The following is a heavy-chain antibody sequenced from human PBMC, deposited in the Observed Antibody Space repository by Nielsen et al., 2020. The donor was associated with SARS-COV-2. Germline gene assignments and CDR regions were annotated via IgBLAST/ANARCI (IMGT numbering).Heavy chain of an antibody. J-gene: IGHJ4*02. CDR2: IKSKTDGGTT. Sequence: WIRQPPGKGLEWVGRIKSKTDGGTTDYAAPVKGRFTISRDDSKNTLYLQMNSLRAEDTAVYYCAKDQLQWFGDDYWGQGTLVTVSS. CDR3: AKDQLQWFGDDY. D-gene: IGHD3-10*01. V-gene: IGHV3-15*01.